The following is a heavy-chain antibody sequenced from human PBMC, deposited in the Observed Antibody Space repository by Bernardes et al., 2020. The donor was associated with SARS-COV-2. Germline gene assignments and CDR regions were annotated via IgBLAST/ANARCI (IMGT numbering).Heavy chain of an antibody. CDR3: VKRRAIFELWAGNIDF. J-gene: IGHJ4*02. V-gene: IGHV3-30*18. D-gene: IGHD5-18*01. CDR2: ISYEGSRI. Sequence: GESLRLSCEASGFTFNNYGMHWVRQAPGKGLEWVAFISYEGSRIYYLDSLKGRFTISRDWSKSTLYLQMNSLTEDDTAIYYCVKRRAIFELWAGNIDFWGQGALVTVST. CDR1: GFTFNNYG.